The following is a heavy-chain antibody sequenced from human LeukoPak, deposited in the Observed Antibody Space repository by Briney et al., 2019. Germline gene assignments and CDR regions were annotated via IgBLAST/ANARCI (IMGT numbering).Heavy chain of an antibody. CDR3: ATERSGDYGDYVAPNAFDI. CDR1: GGSISSYY. J-gene: IGHJ3*02. Sequence: SETLSLTCTVPGGSISSYYWSWIRQPPGKGLEWIGYIYYSGSTNYNPSLKSRVTISVDTSKNQFSLKLSSVTAADTAVYYCATERSGDYGDYVAPNAFDIWGQGTMVTVSS. CDR2: IYYSGST. V-gene: IGHV4-59*01. D-gene: IGHD4-17*01.